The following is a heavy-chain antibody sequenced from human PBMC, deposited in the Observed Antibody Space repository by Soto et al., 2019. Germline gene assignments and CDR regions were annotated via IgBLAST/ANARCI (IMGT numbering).Heavy chain of an antibody. Sequence: GGSLRLSCAASGFTFSSYAMSWVRQAPGKGLEWVSAISGSGGSTYYADSVKGRFTISRDNSKNTLYLQMNSLRAEDTAVYYCAKPYGDYLNNYYYYMDVWGKGTTVTVSS. D-gene: IGHD4-17*01. CDR1: GFTFSSYA. CDR3: AKPYGDYLNNYYYYMDV. V-gene: IGHV3-23*01. CDR2: ISGSGGST. J-gene: IGHJ6*03.